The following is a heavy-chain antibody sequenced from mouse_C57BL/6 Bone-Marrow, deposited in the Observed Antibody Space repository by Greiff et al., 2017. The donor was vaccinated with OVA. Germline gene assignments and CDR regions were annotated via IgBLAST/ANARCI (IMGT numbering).Heavy chain of an antibody. J-gene: IGHJ3*01. CDR2: IYPRSGNT. CDR1: GYTFTSYG. D-gene: IGHD3-2*02. Sequence: QVQLQQSGAELARPGASVKLSCKASGYTFTSYGISWVKQRTGQGLEWIGEIYPRSGNTYYNEKFKGKATLTADKSSSTAYMELRSLTSEDSAVYFCARKAQATWAYWGQGTLVTVSA. CDR3: ARKAQATWAY. V-gene: IGHV1-81*01.